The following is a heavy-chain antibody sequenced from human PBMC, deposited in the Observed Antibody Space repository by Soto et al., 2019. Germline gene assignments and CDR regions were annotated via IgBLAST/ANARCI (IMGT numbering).Heavy chain of an antibody. CDR1: GYTFTSYA. CDR3: ARDIPDYYPYYGTFV. D-gene: IGHD2-21*01. CDR2: INAGNGNT. J-gene: IGHJ6*02. Sequence: ASVKVSCKASGYTFTSYAMHWVRQAPGQRLEWMGWINAGNGNTKYSQKFQGRVTITRDTSASTAYMELSSLRSEDTAVYYCARDIPDYYPYYGTFVWGQVITVTFSS. V-gene: IGHV1-3*01.